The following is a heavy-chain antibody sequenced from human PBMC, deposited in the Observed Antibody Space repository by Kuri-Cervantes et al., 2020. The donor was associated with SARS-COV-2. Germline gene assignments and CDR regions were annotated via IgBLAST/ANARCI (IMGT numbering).Heavy chain of an antibody. V-gene: IGHV3-73*01. Sequence: GGSLRLSCEVSGFLFSASAIHWVRQASGKGLEWVGRVRGKANNYATAYAASVRGRFTVSRDDSKNMAFLQMNSLRAEDTAVYYCARRHDTSLIYYYMDVWGKGTTVTVSS. CDR3: ARRHDTSLIYYYMDV. CDR2: VRGKANNYAT. CDR1: GFLFSASA. J-gene: IGHJ6*03. D-gene: IGHD3-9*01.